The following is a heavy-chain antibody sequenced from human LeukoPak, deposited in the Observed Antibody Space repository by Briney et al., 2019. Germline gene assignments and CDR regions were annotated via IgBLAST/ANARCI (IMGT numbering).Heavy chain of an antibody. CDR1: GGSISSSSYY. Sequence: PSETLSLTCTVSGGSISSSSYYWGWIRQPPGKGLEWIGSIYYSGSTYYNPSLKSRVTISVDTSKNQFSLKLSSVTAADTAVYYCARRERPVGLWFGGYIDYWGQGTLVTVSS. V-gene: IGHV4-39*07. D-gene: IGHD3-10*01. CDR3: ARRERPVGLWFGGYIDY. J-gene: IGHJ4*02. CDR2: IYYSGST.